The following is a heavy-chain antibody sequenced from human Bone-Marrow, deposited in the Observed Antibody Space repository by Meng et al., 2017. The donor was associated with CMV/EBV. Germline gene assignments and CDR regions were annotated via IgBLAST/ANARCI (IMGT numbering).Heavy chain of an antibody. J-gene: IGHJ4*02. CDR2: ISSDWSSI. Sequence: GGSLRLSCAASGFTFSSYWMHWVRQAPGKGLVWVSRISSDWSSIIYADSVKGRFTISRDNAKNTLYLQMNSLRGEDTAVYYCARHRADYYFDYWGQGTLVTVSS. CDR3: ARHRADYYFDY. V-gene: IGHV3-74*01. CDR1: GFTFSSYW. D-gene: IGHD2-21*02.